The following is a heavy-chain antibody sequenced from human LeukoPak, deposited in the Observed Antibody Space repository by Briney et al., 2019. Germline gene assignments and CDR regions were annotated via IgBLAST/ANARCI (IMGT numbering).Heavy chain of an antibody. D-gene: IGHD3-3*01. V-gene: IGHV4-38-2*02. CDR1: GYSIRSGYY. Sequence: PSETLSLTCTVSGYSIRSGYYGGWIRQPPGEGLEWIGTIFHSGITYYNPSLKRRVTLSVDTSNNPFSLKLSSVTAADPALYYCASAPDFWSAYGDYWGQGTLVTVSS. J-gene: IGHJ4*02. CDR2: IFHSGIT. CDR3: ASAPDFWSAYGDY.